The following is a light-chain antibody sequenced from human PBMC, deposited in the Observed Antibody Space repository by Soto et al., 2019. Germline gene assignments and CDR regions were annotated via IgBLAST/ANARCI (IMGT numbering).Light chain of an antibody. CDR3: QQCNTYSWT. CDR2: DAS. Sequence: DIQMTQSPSTLSASVGDRVTITCRASQSISSWLAWDQQKPGKAPKLLIYDASTLESGVPSRFSGRGSGTDFTLTISSLQPDDFATYYCQQCNTYSWTFGQGTKVEIK. J-gene: IGKJ1*01. CDR1: QSISSW. V-gene: IGKV1-5*01.